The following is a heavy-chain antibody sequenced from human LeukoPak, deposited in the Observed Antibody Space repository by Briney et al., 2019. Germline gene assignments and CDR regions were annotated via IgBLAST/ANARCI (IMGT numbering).Heavy chain of an antibody. CDR2: IHDSGST. CDR3: ARDRTVTTPEV. V-gene: IGHV4-59*01. J-gene: IGHJ4*02. D-gene: IGHD4-17*01. CDR1: GGSISSYY. Sequence: PSETLSLTCTVSGGSISSYYWSWIRQPPGKGPELIGYIHDSGSTNYNPSLKSRVTISVDTSKNQFSLKLSSVTAADTAVYYCARDRTVTTPEVWGQGTLVTVSP.